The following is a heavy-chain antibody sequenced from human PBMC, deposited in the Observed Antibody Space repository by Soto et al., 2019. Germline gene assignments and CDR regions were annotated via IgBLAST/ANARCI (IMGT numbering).Heavy chain of an antibody. D-gene: IGHD2-2*01. J-gene: IGHJ5*02. V-gene: IGHV3-23*01. CDR3: AKGGEGSCSRTSCLYFSDS. CDR1: GFTFRTYA. CDR2: ISDSGTT. Sequence: EVQLLDSGGGLVQPGGSLRLSCAASGFTFRTYAMSWVRQAPGKGLEWVSTISDSGTTYYANSVKGRFTISRDNSRNTLALQMNSLRVEDTAVYYCAKGGEGSCSRTSCLYFSDSWGQGTLVTVSS.